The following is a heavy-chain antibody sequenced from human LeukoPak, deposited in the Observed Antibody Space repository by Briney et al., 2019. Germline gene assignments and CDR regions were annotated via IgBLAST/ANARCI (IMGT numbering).Heavy chain of an antibody. CDR2: ISWNSGSI. CDR3: AKDRRLRLRGDIFDY. Sequence: GGSLRPSCAASGFTFDDYAMHWVRQAPGKGLEWVSGISWNSGSIGYADSVKGRFTISRDNAKNSLYLQMNSLRAEDTALYYCAKDRRLRLRGDIFDYWGQGTLVTVSS. D-gene: IGHD5-12*01. J-gene: IGHJ4*02. V-gene: IGHV3-9*01. CDR1: GFTFDDYA.